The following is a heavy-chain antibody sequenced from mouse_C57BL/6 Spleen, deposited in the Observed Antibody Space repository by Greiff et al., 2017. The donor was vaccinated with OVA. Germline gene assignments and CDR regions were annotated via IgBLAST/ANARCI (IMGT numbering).Heavy chain of an antibody. V-gene: IGHV1-64*01. D-gene: IGHD1-1*01. CDR3: ATYYYGSSENWYFDV. CDR1: GYTFTSYW. J-gene: IGHJ1*03. CDR2: IHPNSGST. Sequence: QVQLQQPGAELVKPGASVKLSCKASGYTFTSYWMHWVKQRPGQGLEWIGMIHPNSGSTNYNEKFKSKATLTVDKSSSTAYMQLSSLTSEDSAVYYCATYYYGSSENWYFDVWGTGTTVTVSS.